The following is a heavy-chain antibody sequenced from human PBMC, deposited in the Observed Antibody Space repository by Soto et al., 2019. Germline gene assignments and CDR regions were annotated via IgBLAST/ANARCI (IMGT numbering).Heavy chain of an antibody. V-gene: IGHV4-30-2*01. CDR1: GASISSGGYS. CDR2: VFHSETT. J-gene: IGHJ4*02. D-gene: IGHD4-4*01. CDR3: ARGGQQFLDY. Sequence: PSETLSLTCAVPGASISSGGYSWSWIRQPPGRGLEWIGYVFHSETTYYNPSLKSRVTMSVDSSKNQFSLKLTSVTAADTAVYYCARGGQQFLDYWGQGTLVTVSS.